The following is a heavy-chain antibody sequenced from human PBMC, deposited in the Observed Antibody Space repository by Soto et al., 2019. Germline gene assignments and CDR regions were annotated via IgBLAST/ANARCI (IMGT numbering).Heavy chain of an antibody. CDR1: GYTFTGYY. CDR2: INPNSGGT. D-gene: IGHD2-2*01. Sequence: ASVKVSCKASGYTFTGYYMHWVRQAPGQGLEWMGWINPNSGGTNYAQKFQGWVTMTRDTSISTAYMELSRLRSDDTAVYYCARGSPSIVVVPAAYDFDYCGQGTLVTVSS. V-gene: IGHV1-2*04. J-gene: IGHJ4*02. CDR3: ARGSPSIVVVPAAYDFDY.